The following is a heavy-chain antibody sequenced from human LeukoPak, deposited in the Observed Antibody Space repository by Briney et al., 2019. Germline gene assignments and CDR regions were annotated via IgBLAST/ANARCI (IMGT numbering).Heavy chain of an antibody. CDR1: GYTFTSYD. D-gene: IGHD3-22*01. CDR2: ISAYNGNT. V-gene: IGHV1-18*01. CDR3: ARYYSGYSQQYYFDS. Sequence: ASVKVSCKASGYTFTSYDISWVRQAPGQGLEWMGWISAYNGNTNYAQKLQGRVTMTTDTSTSTAYMELRSLRSDDTAVYYCARYYSGYSQQYYFDSWGKEPWSPSPQ. J-gene: IGHJ4*01.